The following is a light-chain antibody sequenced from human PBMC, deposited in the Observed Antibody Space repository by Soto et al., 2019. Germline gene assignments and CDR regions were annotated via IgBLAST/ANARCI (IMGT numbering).Light chain of an antibody. CDR1: QAVNTR. CDR3: QRYGG. CDR2: LTS. J-gene: IGKJ1*01. V-gene: IGKV3D-11*03. Sequence: EIVLTQSPATLSSFPGGRVTLSCRASQAVNTRLAWYQHKPGQAPRLLIYLTSNRAAGIPARFSGSGSGTDFTLTISRLEPEDFAVYYCQRYGGFGQGTKVDIK.